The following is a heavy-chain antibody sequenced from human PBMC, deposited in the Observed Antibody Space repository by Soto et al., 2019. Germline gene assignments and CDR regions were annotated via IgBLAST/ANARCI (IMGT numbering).Heavy chain of an antibody. Sequence: QVQLVESGGGVVQPGRSLRLSCAASGFTFSHYCIHWVRQAPGKGLEWVAVISYDGSNKHYADSVKGRFTVSRDKSKNTLYLQMTSLRAEDTAVYFCARYSGKYQGHIDYGGQGTLVTVSS. V-gene: IGHV3-30*03. CDR3: ARYSGKYQGHIDY. CDR2: ISYDGSNK. D-gene: IGHD1-26*01. CDR1: GFTFSHYC. J-gene: IGHJ4*02.